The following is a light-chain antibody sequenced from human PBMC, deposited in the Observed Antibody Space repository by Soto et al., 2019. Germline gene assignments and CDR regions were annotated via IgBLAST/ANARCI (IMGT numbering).Light chain of an antibody. CDR1: QSVITN. CDR2: GAS. CDR3: HNYQNWSLT. Sequence: EIVMTQSQSPLSVSPGKRATLSCRAIQSVITNLSGYQQKPGQAPRLLIYGASTRAPGIPARISGSGSGTECTLTNSSLQSEDCAVYCCHNYQNWSLTFGGGNKVEI. V-gene: IGKV3-15*01. J-gene: IGKJ4*01.